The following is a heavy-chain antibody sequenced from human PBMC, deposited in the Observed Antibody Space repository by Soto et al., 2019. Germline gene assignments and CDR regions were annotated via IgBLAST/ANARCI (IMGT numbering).Heavy chain of an antibody. J-gene: IGHJ4*02. CDR2: ISAHSGNT. CDR3: ARGRYGDY. D-gene: IGHD1-1*01. CDR1: GYAFTTYG. Sequence: QVHLVQSGAEVKKPGASVKVSCKGSGYAFTTYGITWVRQAPGQGLEWMGWISAHSGNTNYAQKLPGRVTVTRDTSTITAYMELRSLSSDDTAVYYCARGRYGDYWGQGALVTVSS. V-gene: IGHV1-18*01.